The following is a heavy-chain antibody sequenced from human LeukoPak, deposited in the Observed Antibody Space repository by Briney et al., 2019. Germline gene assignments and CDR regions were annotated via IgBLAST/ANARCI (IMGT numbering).Heavy chain of an antibody. V-gene: IGHV3-23*01. J-gene: IGHJ4*02. CDR3: SKGGSGRFDY. CDR2: ISGSGGST. Sequence: GSLRLSCVASGFTFSDYAMNWVRQTPGKGLEWVSSISGSGGSTFYADSVKGRFTISRDNSKNTLYLQMNSLRAEDTAVYYCSKGGSGRFDYWGQGTLVTVSS. CDR1: GFTFSDYA. D-gene: IGHD6-19*01.